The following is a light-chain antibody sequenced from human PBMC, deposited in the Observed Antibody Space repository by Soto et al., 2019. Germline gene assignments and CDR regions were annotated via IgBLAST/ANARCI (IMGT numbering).Light chain of an antibody. CDR2: EVS. J-gene: IGLJ1*01. Sequence: QSALTQPASVSGSPAQSITISCTGTSSDVGSYNLVSWYQQHPGKAPKLMIYEVSKRPSGVSNRFSGSKSGNTASLTISGFQAEDEADYYCCSYVGSSTYVCGTGTKVTVL. CDR1: SSDVGSYNL. CDR3: CSYVGSSTYV. V-gene: IGLV2-23*02.